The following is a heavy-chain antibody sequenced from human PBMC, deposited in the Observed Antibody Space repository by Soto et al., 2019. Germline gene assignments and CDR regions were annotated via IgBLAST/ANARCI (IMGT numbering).Heavy chain of an antibody. CDR3: ARERSPGIAAAEQFDY. V-gene: IGHV1-46*01. CDR2: INPSGGTT. Sequence: GASVKVSCKASGYTFTSYYIHWVRQAPGQGLEWMGIINPSGGTTTYAQKYQGRVSMTRDKSTSTVSMELSSLRSEDTAVYYCARERSPGIAAAEQFDYWGQGTLVTVSS. J-gene: IGHJ4*02. D-gene: IGHD6-13*01. CDR1: GYTFTSYY.